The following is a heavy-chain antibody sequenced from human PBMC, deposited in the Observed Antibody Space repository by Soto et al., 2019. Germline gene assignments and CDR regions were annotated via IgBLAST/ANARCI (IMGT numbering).Heavy chain of an antibody. D-gene: IGHD3-9*01. V-gene: IGHV4-34*01. J-gene: IGHJ6*02. CDR3: ARVNFDWLLYYYYGMDV. CDR2: INHSGST. CDR1: GGSFSGYY. Sequence: SETLSLTCAVYGGSFSGYYWSWIRQPPGKGLEWIGEINHSGSTNYNPSLKSRVTISVDTSKNQFSLKLSSVTAADTAMYYCARVNFDWLLYYYYGMDVWGQGTTVTVSS.